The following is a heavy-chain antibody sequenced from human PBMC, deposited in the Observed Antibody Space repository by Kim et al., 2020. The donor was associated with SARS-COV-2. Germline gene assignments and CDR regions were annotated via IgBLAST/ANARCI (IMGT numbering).Heavy chain of an antibody. Sequence: GGSLILSCAASGFTFSSYDMHWVRQAPGKGLEWVSYISASGYTIYYADSVEGRFTISRDNAKNTLYLQMNSLRAEDTAVYYCARGVPGSWCFLDCWGR. CDR2: ISASGYTI. CDR3: ARGVPGSWCFLDC. D-gene: IGHD3-10*01. J-gene: IGHJ2*01. V-gene: IGHV3-48*03. CDR1: GFTFSSYD.